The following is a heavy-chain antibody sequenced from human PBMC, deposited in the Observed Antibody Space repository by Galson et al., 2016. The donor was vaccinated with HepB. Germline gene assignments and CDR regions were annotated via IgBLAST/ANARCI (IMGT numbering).Heavy chain of an antibody. CDR3: ARDLIVGAPDYMDV. Sequence: SLRLSCAASGFSFSSNDMHWVRQPPGTGLQWVAVISQSGTPQVYTDPVKVRFSISRDNSKNTMYLEMNTLRPEDTAIYYCARDLIVGAPDYMDVWGKGTTVTVSS. D-gene: IGHD1-26*01. CDR2: ISQSGTPQ. CDR1: GFSFSSND. J-gene: IGHJ6*03. V-gene: IGHV3-30-3*01.